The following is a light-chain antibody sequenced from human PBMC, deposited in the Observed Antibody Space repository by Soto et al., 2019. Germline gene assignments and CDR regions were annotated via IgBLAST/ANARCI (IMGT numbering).Light chain of an antibody. CDR1: SGHSSYA. CDR3: QTWGPGFYV. Sequence: QLVLTQSPSASASLGASVKLTCTLSSGHSSYAIAWHQQQPEKGPRYLMNLNSDGSHTKGDGIPDRFSGSSSGSERYLTISSRQYKDESDYYLQTWGPGFYVFGTENQVTVL. J-gene: IGLJ1*01. V-gene: IGLV4-69*01. CDR2: LNSDGSH.